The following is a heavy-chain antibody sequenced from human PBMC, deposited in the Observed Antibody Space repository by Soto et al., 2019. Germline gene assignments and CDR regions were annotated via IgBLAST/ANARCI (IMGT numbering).Heavy chain of an antibody. CDR2: IWYDGSSK. CDR3: AREGAVAGSQDF. Sequence: GGSLRLSCAASGFMFSDYGMHWVRQAPGKGLEWVAIIWYDGSSKYYSDSVKGRFTISRDNSNNTLYLQMNSLRVEDTAVYFCAREGAVAGSQDFWGQGTLVTV. CDR1: GFMFSDYG. J-gene: IGHJ4*02. V-gene: IGHV3-33*01. D-gene: IGHD6-19*01.